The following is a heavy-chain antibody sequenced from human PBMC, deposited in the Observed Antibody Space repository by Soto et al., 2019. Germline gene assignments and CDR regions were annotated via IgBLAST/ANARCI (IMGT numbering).Heavy chain of an antibody. CDR1: GGSISSYY. V-gene: IGHV4-59*01. Sequence: SETLSLTCTVSGGSISSYYWSWIRQPPGKGLEWIGYIYYSGSTNYNPSLKSRVTISVDTSKNQFSLKLSSVTAADTAVYYCARVGQQLVPSAFDIWGQGTMVTVSS. CDR3: ARVGQQLVPSAFDI. J-gene: IGHJ3*02. D-gene: IGHD6-13*01. CDR2: IYYSGST.